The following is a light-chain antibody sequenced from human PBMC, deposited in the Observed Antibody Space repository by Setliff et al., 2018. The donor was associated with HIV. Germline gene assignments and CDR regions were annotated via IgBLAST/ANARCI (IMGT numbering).Light chain of an antibody. J-gene: IGLJ2*01. CDR2: DVS. Sequence: QSALTQPASVSGSPGQSITISCTGTSSDVGGYNYVSWYQQHPGKAPKLMIYDVSKRSSGVSNRFSGSKSGNTASLTISGLQAEDEADYYCSSYTSSSTLVFGGGTKVTVL. V-gene: IGLV2-14*01. CDR3: SSYTSSSTLV. CDR1: SSDVGGYNY.